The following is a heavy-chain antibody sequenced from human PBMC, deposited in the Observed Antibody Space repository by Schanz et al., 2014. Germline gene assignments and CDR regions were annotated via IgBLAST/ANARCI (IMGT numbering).Heavy chain of an antibody. CDR3: AKTPREYCNYDNCPNWFDS. D-gene: IGHD2-15*01. Sequence: EVQLVESGGGWVQPGGSLRLSCAASGFTFSDYSMNWVRQAPGKGPEWVSYITYNDGTIYYADSVKGRFTISRDNAKNSLYLQMNSLRAEDTAVYYCAKTPREYCNYDNCPNWFDSWGQGTLVTVSS. CDR2: ITYNDGTI. CDR1: GFTFSDYS. V-gene: IGHV3-48*01. J-gene: IGHJ5*01.